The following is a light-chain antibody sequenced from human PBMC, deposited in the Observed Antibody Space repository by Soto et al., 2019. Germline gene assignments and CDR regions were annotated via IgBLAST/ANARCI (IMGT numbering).Light chain of an antibody. Sequence: QSALTQPASVSGSPGQSITISCTGTSSDVGGYDYVSWHQQHPGKAPKLMIYEVNTRPSGVSNRFSGSKSGNTASLTISGLQAEDEADYYCCSYTSSGAHVFGGGPKLTVL. J-gene: IGLJ2*01. CDR2: EVN. V-gene: IGLV2-14*01. CDR3: CSYTSSGAHV. CDR1: SSDVGGYDY.